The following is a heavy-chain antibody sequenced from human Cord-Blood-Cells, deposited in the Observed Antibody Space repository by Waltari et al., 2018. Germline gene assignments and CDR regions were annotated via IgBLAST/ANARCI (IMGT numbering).Heavy chain of an antibody. V-gene: IGHV1-2*05. CDR1: GYTFTGYY. J-gene: IGHJ4*02. D-gene: IGHD2-2*01. CDR2: INPNSGGT. Sequence: QVQLVQSGAEVKKPGASVKVSCKASGYTFTGYYMHWVRQAPGQGLEWMGRINPNSGGTNYAQKLQGRVTMTRDTSISTAYMELSRLRSDDTVVYYCARTNCSSTSCYYFDYWGQGTLVTVSS. CDR3: ARTNCSSTSCYYFDY.